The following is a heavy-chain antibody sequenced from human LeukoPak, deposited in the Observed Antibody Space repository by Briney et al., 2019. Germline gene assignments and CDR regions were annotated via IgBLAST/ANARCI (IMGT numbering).Heavy chain of an antibody. CDR2: IYYSGST. CDR1: GGSISSGGYY. CDR3: ARWRFLDWYFDL. J-gene: IGHJ2*01. V-gene: IGHV4-31*03. D-gene: IGHD3-3*01. Sequence: SETLSLTCTVSGGSISSGGYYWSWLRQHPGKGLEWIGYIYYSGSTYYNPSLKSRVTISVDTSKNQFSLKLSSVTAADTAVYYCARWRFLDWYFDLWGRGTLVTVSS.